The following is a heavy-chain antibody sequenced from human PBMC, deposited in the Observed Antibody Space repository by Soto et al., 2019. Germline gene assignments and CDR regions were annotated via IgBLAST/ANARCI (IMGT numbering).Heavy chain of an antibody. Sequence: QVQLVESGGGVVQPGRSLRLSCAASGFTFSSYGMHWVRQAPGKGLEWVAVIWYDGSNKYYADSVKGRFTISRDNSKNTLYLQMNSLRAEDTAVYYCARARDYYDSSGYPDGMDVWGQGTTVTVSS. J-gene: IGHJ6*02. CDR3: ARARDYYDSSGYPDGMDV. CDR1: GFTFSSYG. V-gene: IGHV3-33*01. CDR2: IWYDGSNK. D-gene: IGHD3-22*01.